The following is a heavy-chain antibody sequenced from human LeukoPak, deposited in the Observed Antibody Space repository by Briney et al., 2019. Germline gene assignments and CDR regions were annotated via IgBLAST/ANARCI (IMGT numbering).Heavy chain of an antibody. CDR3: ARATVALKCFDP. CDR2: IYYSGNT. D-gene: IGHD2-15*01. Sequence: PSETLSLTCTVSGGSIGGYYWSWIRQPPGKGLEWIGYIYYSGNTKYNPSLKSRVSISVDTSKNQFSLKLSSVTAADTAVYYCARATVALKCFDPWGPGTLVTVSS. V-gene: IGHV4-59*01. CDR1: GGSIGGYY. J-gene: IGHJ5*02.